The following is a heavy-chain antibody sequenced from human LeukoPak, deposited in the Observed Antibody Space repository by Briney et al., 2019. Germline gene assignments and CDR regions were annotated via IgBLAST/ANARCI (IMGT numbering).Heavy chain of an antibody. CDR3: AKDRGTYYYDSSGLGDY. CDR1: GFTFSSYG. J-gene: IGHJ4*02. Sequence: GGSLRLSCAASGFTFSSYGMSWVRQAPGKGLEWVSAISGSGGSTYYADSVKGRFTISRDNSKNTLYLQMNSLRAEDTAVYYCAKDRGTYYYDSSGLGDYWGQGTLVTVSS. V-gene: IGHV3-23*01. CDR2: ISGSGGST. D-gene: IGHD3-22*01.